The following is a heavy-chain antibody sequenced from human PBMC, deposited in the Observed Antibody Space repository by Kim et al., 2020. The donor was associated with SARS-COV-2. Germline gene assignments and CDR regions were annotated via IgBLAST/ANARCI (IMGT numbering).Heavy chain of an antibody. D-gene: IGHD6-19*01. CDR3: ANSPSSSGWKYNWCDP. J-gene: IGHJ5*02. CDR2: ISSSSSYI. Sequence: GGSLRLSCAASGFTFSSYSMNWVRQAPGKGLEWVSSISSSSSYIYYADSVKGRFTISRDNAKNSLYLQMNSLRAEDTAVYYCANSPSSSGWKYNWCDPWGQGTLVTVSS. CDR1: GFTFSSYS. V-gene: IGHV3-21*01.